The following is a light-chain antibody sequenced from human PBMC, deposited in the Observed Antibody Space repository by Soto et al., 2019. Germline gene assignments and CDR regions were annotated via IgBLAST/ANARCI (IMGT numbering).Light chain of an antibody. V-gene: IGKV3-20*01. CDR2: GAS. CDR1: QSVSGNY. J-gene: IGKJ1*01. Sequence: EIVLTQSPGTLSLSPGERATLSCRASQSVSGNYFAWYQQKPGQAPRLLIYGASNRATGIPDRFSGSGSGTDFTLTISRLEPEDFAVYYCQQYGSSPETFGQGTKVEIK. CDR3: QQYGSSPET.